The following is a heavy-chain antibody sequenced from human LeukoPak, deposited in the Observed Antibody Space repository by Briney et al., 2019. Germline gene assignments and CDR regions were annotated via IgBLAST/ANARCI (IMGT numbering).Heavy chain of an antibody. V-gene: IGHV3-48*02. CDR2: ISSTSSTI. J-gene: IGHJ3*02. CDR3: ARAAPYYYDSSGYSAFDS. Sequence: AGGSLRLSCAAFGFTFRSYSMHWVRQAPGKGLEWVSYISSTSSTIYYADSVKGRFTISRDNAKNSLYLQMNSLRDEDTAVYYCARAAPYYYDSSGYSAFDSWGQGTMVTVSA. CDR1: GFTFRSYS. D-gene: IGHD3-22*01.